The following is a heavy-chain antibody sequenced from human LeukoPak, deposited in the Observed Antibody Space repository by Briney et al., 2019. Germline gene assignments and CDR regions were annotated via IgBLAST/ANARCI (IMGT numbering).Heavy chain of an antibody. CDR3: ARYSSSWEDVDY. D-gene: IGHD6-13*01. J-gene: IGHJ4*02. CDR1: GFTFSDYY. V-gene: IGHV3-11*03. Sequence: KPGGSLRLSCAASGFTFSDYYMSWIRQAPGKGLEWVSYISSSSSYTNYADSVKGRFTNSRYNAKNSLYLQMNSLRAEDTAVYYCARYSSSWEDVDYWGQGTLVTVSS. CDR2: ISSSSSYT.